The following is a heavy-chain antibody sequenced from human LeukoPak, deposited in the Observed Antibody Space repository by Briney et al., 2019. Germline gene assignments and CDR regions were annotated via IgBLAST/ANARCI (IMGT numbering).Heavy chain of an antibody. D-gene: IGHD1-26*01. CDR2: INPSGVST. Sequence: ASVKVSCKASGSTFTTYGFSWVRQAPGQGLEWMGIINPSGVSTGYAQKFQGRVTMTRDMSTSTVYMELSSLRSEDTAVYYCARTSGSRAFDYWGQGTLVTVSS. CDR1: GSTFTTYG. CDR3: ARTSGSRAFDY. J-gene: IGHJ4*02. V-gene: IGHV1-46*01.